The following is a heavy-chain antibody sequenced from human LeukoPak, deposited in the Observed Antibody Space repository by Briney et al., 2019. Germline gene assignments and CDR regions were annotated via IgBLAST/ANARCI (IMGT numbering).Heavy chain of an antibody. CDR1: GYTFTSYD. CDR3: ARVVSILWWRRFYYYMDV. V-gene: IGHV1-8*03. Sequence: ASVKVSCKASGYTFTSYDINWVRQAPGQGLEWMGWMNPNSGNTGYAQKLQGRVTITRNTSISTAYMELSSLRSEDTAVYYCARVVSILWWRRFYYYMDVWGKGTTVTVSS. D-gene: IGHD2-21*01. J-gene: IGHJ6*03. CDR2: MNPNSGNT.